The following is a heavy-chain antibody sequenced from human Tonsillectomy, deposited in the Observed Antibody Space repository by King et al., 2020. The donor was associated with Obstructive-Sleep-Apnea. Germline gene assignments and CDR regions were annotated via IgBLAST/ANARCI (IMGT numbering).Heavy chain of an antibody. V-gene: IGHV3-7*01. Sequence: EVQLVESGGDLVQPGGSLRLSCAASGFMFGNHYMTWVRQAPGKGLEWVANIKQDGSETFYVDSVKGRFTISRDNAKNSVSLQMNSLRAEDTAVYYCARESVVVVPSGTMDDAADIWGQGTMVTVSS. CDR2: IKQDGSET. D-gene: IGHD2-2*01. CDR3: ARESVVVVPSGTMDDAADI. CDR1: GFMFGNHY. J-gene: IGHJ3*02.